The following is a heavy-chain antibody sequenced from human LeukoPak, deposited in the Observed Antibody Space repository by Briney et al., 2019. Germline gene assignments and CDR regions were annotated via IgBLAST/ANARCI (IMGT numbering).Heavy chain of an antibody. CDR3: AKDNRRHYTSGPNPDSLH. Sequence: GGSLRLSCAGSGFIFNNYAMHWVRQPPGKGLEWVSGISWNSGSIDYADSVKGRFTISRDNAKNSLYLQMNSLGVEDTAFYYCAKDNRRHYTSGPNPDSLHWGQGALVTVSS. CDR2: ISWNSGSI. D-gene: IGHD6-19*01. CDR1: GFIFNNYA. V-gene: IGHV3-9*01. J-gene: IGHJ4*02.